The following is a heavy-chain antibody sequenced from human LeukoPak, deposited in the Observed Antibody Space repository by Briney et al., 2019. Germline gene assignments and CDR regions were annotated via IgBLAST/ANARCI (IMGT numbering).Heavy chain of an antibody. Sequence: GSSVTVSCKASGGTFSSYAISWVRQAPGQGLEWMGGIIPIFGTANYAQKFQGRVTITADKSTSTAYMELSSLRSENTAVYYCARESATTTTVTTLGYYYYMDVWGKGTTVTVSS. CDR1: GGTFSSYA. V-gene: IGHV1-69*06. D-gene: IGHD4-17*01. J-gene: IGHJ6*03. CDR3: ARESATTTTVTTLGYYYYMDV. CDR2: IIPIFGTA.